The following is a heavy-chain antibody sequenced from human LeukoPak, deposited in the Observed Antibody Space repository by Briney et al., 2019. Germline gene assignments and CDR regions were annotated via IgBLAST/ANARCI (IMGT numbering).Heavy chain of an antibody. V-gene: IGHV4-59*01. CDR2: IYYSGST. Sequence: SETLSLTCTVSGGSISSYYWSWIRQPPGKGLEWIGYIYYSGSTNYNPSLKSRVTISVDTSKNQFSLKLSSVTAADTAAYYCASGSSWYRGGIDYWGQGTLVTVSS. CDR3: ASGSSWYRGGIDY. J-gene: IGHJ4*02. D-gene: IGHD6-13*01. CDR1: GGSISSYY.